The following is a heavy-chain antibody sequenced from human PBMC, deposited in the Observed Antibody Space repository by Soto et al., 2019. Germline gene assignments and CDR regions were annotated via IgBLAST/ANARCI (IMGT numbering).Heavy chain of an antibody. CDR3: ARVPGP. V-gene: IGHV4-59*12. CDR1: GDSISSYY. J-gene: IGHJ5*02. Sequence: PSETLSLTCTVPGDSISSYYLSWIRQPPGKGLEWIGYIYYSGSTYYNPSLKSRVTISVDRSKNQFSLKLSSVTAADTAVYYCARVPGPWGQGTLVTVSS. CDR2: IYYSGST.